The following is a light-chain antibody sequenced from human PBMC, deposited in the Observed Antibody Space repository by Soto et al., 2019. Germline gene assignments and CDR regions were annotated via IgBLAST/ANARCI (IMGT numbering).Light chain of an antibody. CDR2: SAS. Sequence: DIQLTQSPSFLSASVGDGVTITCRASQGINSHLAWFQQKPGKAPRLLIYSASTLQSGVPSRFSGSVSGTEFTLTISSLQPEDVATYYCQKFDGYPLTFGGGTKMEIK. CDR1: QGINSH. CDR3: QKFDGYPLT. J-gene: IGKJ4*01. V-gene: IGKV1-9*01.